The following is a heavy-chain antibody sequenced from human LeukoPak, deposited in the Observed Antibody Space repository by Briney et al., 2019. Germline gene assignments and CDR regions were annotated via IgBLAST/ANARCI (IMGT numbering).Heavy chain of an antibody. CDR3: ARGPGVAVAGVFDY. Sequence: ASVKVSCKASGYTFTSYGINWVRQAPGQGLEWLGWLSGDTGHTNYVQRIQGRVTMTTDTSANTAYMELRSLRSDDTAVYYCARGPGVAVAGVFDYWGQGGLVSVSS. CDR1: GYTFTSYG. D-gene: IGHD6-19*01. CDR2: LSGDTGHT. V-gene: IGHV1-18*04. J-gene: IGHJ4*02.